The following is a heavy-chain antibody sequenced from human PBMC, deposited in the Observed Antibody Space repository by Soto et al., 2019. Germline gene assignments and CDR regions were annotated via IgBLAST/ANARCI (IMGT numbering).Heavy chain of an antibody. J-gene: IGHJ4*02. V-gene: IGHV1-69*13. CDR3: ATLHRGSYGPDY. Sequence: SVKVSCKASGGTFSSYAISWVRQAPGQGLEWMGGIIPIFGTANYAQKFQGRVTITADESTSTAYMELSSLRSEDTAVYYCATLHRGSYGPDYWGQGTLVTVSA. CDR2: IIPIFGTA. CDR1: GGTFSSYA. D-gene: IGHD1-26*01.